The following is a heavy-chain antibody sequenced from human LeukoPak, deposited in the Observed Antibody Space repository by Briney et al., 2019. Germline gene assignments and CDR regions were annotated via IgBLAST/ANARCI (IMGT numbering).Heavy chain of an antibody. V-gene: IGHV3-7*01. CDR1: GFTFSSYW. CDR2: IKYDGNEE. Sequence: GGSLRLSCAASGFTFSSYWMSWMRQAPGKGLEWVANIKYDGNEEYYVDSVRGRFTISRDNAKNPLYLQLNSLGVEDTAVYYCKSGGAAPGSFDYWGQGTLVTVSP. J-gene: IGHJ4*02. CDR3: KSGGAAPGSFDY. D-gene: IGHD1-1*01.